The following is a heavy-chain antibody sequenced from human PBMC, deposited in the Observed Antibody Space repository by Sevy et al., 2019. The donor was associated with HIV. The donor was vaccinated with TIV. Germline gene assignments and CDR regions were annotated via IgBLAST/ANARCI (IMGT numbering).Heavy chain of an antibody. CDR2: SNLKSVVK. CDR3: ARGPVKAHWYFDL. J-gene: IGHJ2*01. D-gene: IGHD4-17*01. V-gene: IGHV1-2*02. Sequence: TFSASGYTFSDYYIHWLRQAPGQGLEWMGWSNLKSVVKDYAQKFQGRFTMTRATSTGTAYMEHSRLRSDATAVYYCARGPVKAHWYFDLWGRGTLVTVSS. CDR1: GYTFSDYY.